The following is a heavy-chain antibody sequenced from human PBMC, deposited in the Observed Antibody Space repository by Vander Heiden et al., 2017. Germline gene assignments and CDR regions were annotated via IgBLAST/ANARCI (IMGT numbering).Heavy chain of an antibody. CDR3: ARNGVKWGDEYYFDY. J-gene: IGHJ4*02. CDR2: IYHSEST. Sequence: HLQLPYSGSVLLKPSQTLSLTFAVSRGSITRGGYSWRWFRQPPGNVPEWIGYIYHSESTYYNPSLKSGVTITVDRSKDQFSLKLSSVTAADTAVYYCARNGVKWGDEYYFDYWGQGTLVTVSS. CDR1: RGSITRGGYS. D-gene: IGHD3-3*01. V-gene: IGHV4-30-2*01.